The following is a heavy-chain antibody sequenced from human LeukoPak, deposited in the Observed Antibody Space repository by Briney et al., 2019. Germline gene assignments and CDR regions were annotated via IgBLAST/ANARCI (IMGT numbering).Heavy chain of an antibody. CDR3: AREVVADLDAFDI. Sequence: GASVKVSCKASGYTFTSYAMHWVRQAPGQRLEWMGWINAGNGNTKYSQKFQGRVTITRDTSASTAYMELSSLRSEDTAVYYCAREVVADLDAFDIWGQGTMVTVSS. CDR2: INAGNGNT. CDR1: GYTFTSYA. V-gene: IGHV1-3*01. D-gene: IGHD2-15*01. J-gene: IGHJ3*02.